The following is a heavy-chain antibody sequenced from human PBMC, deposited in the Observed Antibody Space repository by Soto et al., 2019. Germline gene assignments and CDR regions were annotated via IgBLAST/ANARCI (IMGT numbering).Heavy chain of an antibody. J-gene: IGHJ5*02. Sequence: KTSETLSLTCDVSGYSISSSYYWGWIRQPPGKGLEWIGSIYHSGSTYYNSSLKSRVTMSVDTSKNQFSLKLRSVTAADTAVYYCARQWQWLMGGWFDPWGQGTLVTVS. CDR2: IYHSGST. V-gene: IGHV4-38-2*01. D-gene: IGHD6-19*01. CDR3: ARQWQWLMGGWFDP. CDR1: GYSISSSYY.